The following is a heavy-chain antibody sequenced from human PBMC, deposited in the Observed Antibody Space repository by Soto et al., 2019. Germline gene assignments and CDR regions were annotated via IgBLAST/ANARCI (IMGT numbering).Heavy chain of an antibody. CDR3: ARDRDGDSSLNWGMDV. J-gene: IGHJ6*02. Sequence: PGVSLRLSYAASGFNFGSYSMNWVRQAPGKGLEWVSSISSSISYIYYADSVKGRFTISRDKAKNSLYRQMNSLRAEDTAVYYCARDRDGDSSLNWGMDVGAQGTRVTVSS. CDR2: ISSSISYI. V-gene: IGHV3-21*01. D-gene: IGHD6-13*01. CDR1: GFNFGSYS.